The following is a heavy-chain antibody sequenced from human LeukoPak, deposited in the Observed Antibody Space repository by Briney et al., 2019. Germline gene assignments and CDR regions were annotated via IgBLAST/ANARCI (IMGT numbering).Heavy chain of an antibody. J-gene: IGHJ4*02. V-gene: IGHV1-8*01. CDR1: GYTFTSYD. Sequence: GASVKVSCKASGYTFTSYDINWVPQATGQGLEWMGWMNPNSGNTGYAQKFQGRVTMTRDTSISTAYMELSSLRSEDTAVYYCATDYYDSSGYYPFDYWGQGTLVTVSS. CDR2: MNPNSGNT. CDR3: ATDYYDSSGYYPFDY. D-gene: IGHD3-22*01.